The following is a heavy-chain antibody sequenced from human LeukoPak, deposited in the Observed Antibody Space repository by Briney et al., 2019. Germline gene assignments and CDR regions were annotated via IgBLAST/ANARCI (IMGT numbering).Heavy chain of an antibody. D-gene: IGHD3-22*01. CDR2: ISYDGSNK. Sequence: QPGRSLRLSCAASGFTFSSYAMHWVRQAPGKGLEWVAVISYDGSNKYYADSVKGRFTISRDNSKNTLYLQMNSLRAEDTAVYYCARDPWLGYYYDSSGYLDYWGQGTLVTVSS. J-gene: IGHJ4*02. CDR1: GFTFSSYA. CDR3: ARDPWLGYYYDSSGYLDY. V-gene: IGHV3-30-3*01.